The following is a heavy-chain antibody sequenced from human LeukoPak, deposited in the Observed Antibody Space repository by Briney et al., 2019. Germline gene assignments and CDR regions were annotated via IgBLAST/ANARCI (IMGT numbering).Heavy chain of an antibody. V-gene: IGHV3-21*01. CDR3: ASPGAAGPNDAFDI. CDR2: ISSSSSYI. J-gene: IGHJ3*02. Sequence: PGGSLRLSCAASGFTFSSYIMNWVRQAPGKGLEWVSSISSSSSYIYYADSVKGRFTISRDNAKNSLYLQMNSLRAEDTAVYYCASPGAAGPNDAFDIWGQGTMVTVSS. CDR1: GFTFSSYI. D-gene: IGHD6-13*01.